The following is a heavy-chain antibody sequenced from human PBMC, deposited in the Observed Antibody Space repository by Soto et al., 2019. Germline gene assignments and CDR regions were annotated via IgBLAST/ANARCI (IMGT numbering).Heavy chain of an antibody. J-gene: IGHJ6*02. V-gene: IGHV1-8*01. Sequence: QVQLVQSGAEVKKPGASVKVSCKASGYTFTSYDINWVRQATGQGLEWMGWMNPNSGNTGYAQKFQGRVTMTRNTSISTAYMELSSLRSEDTAVYYCARGKSQLLLSSYYYGMDVWGQGTTVTVSS. D-gene: IGHD2-2*01. CDR2: MNPNSGNT. CDR3: ARGKSQLLLSSYYYGMDV. CDR1: GYTFTSYD.